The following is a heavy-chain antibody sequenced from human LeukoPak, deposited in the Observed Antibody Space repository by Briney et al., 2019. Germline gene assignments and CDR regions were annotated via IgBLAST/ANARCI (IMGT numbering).Heavy chain of an antibody. V-gene: IGHV3-21*01. CDR3: ARVQDGTSWYEYFQH. J-gene: IGHJ1*01. CDR1: GFTFSSYG. D-gene: IGHD6-13*01. Sequence: SGGSLRLSCAASGFTFSSYGMHWVRQAPGKGLEWVSSISSSSTYIYYADSVKGRFTISRDNAKNSLFLQMNSLRAEDTAVYYCARVQDGTSWYEYFQHWGQGTLVTVSS. CDR2: ISSSSTYI.